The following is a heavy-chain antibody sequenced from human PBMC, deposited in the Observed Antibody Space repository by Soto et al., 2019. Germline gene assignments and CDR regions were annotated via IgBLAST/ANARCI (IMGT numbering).Heavy chain of an antibody. J-gene: IGHJ4*02. Sequence: VASVKVSCKASGYTFTGYYMHWVRQAPGQGLEWMGWINPNSGGTNYAQKFQGWVTMTRDTSISTAYMELSRLRSDDTAVYYCARGPRYSGYEFDYWGQGTRVTVSA. CDR3: ARGPRYSGYEFDY. CDR2: INPNSGGT. CDR1: GYTFTGYY. V-gene: IGHV1-2*04. D-gene: IGHD5-12*01.